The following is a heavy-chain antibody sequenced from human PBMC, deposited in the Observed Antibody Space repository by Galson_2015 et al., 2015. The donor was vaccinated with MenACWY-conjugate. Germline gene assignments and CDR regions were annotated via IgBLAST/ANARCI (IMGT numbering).Heavy chain of an antibody. CDR3: AKDVYMDV. V-gene: IGHV3-23*01. J-gene: IGHJ6*03. CDR1: GFTFRQYA. Sequence: SLRLSCAVSGFTFRQYAMSWVRQAPGTGLEWVAIISDSGAATHYIDSVKGRFTISRDNSKNTLYLQMSRLRAEATALYYCAKDVYMDVWGKGTTVSVSS. CDR2: ISDSGAAT.